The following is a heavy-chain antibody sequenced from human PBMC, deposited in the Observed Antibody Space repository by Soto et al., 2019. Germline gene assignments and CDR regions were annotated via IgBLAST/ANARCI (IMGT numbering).Heavy chain of an antibody. CDR1: VYTFTSYD. CDR2: MNPNSGTT. D-gene: IGHD3-16*01. V-gene: IGHV1-8*01. J-gene: IGHJ4*02. Sequence: QVQLVQSGAEVKKPGASVKVSCKASVYTFTSYDINWVRQATGQGLEWMGWMNPNSGTTGYSQNFQGRVTMTRNTSITTFYIELSSLRYEDTAVYYCARERSVGADYWGQGTLVTVSA. CDR3: ARERSVGADY.